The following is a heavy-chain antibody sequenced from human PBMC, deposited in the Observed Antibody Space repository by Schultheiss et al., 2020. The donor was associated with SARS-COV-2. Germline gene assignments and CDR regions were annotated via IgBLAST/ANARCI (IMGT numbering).Heavy chain of an antibody. CDR2: IYYSGST. D-gene: IGHD3-3*01. CDR1: GGSFSGYY. CDR3: AREDITIFGVVIAPLMDV. J-gene: IGHJ6*04. V-gene: IGHV4-34*01. Sequence: SETLSLTCAVYGGSFSGYYWSWIRQPPGKGLEWIGYIYYSGSTNYNPSLKSRVTISVDTSKNQFSLKLSSVTAADTAVYYCAREDITIFGVVIAPLMDVWGKGTTVTVSS.